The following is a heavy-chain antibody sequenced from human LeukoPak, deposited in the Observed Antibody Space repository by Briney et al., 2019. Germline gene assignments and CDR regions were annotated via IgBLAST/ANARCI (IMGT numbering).Heavy chain of an antibody. CDR1: GFTVSSNY. D-gene: IGHD3-3*01. CDR2: IYSAGST. Sequence: SGGSLRLSCVASGFTVSSNYMSWVRQAPGKGLEWVSVIYSAGSTYYADSVKGRFTISRDNAKNSPYLQMNSLRAEDTAVYYCARSGPYYDFWSGSQSYYYYYYMDVWGKGTTVTVSS. CDR3: ARSGPYYDFWSGSQSYYYYYYMDV. J-gene: IGHJ6*03. V-gene: IGHV3-53*01.